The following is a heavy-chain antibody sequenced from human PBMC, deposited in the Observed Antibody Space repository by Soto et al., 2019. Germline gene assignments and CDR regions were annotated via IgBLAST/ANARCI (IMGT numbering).Heavy chain of an antibody. V-gene: IGHV1-2*04. Sequence: ASVKVSCKASGYTFTGYYMHWVRQAPGQGLEWMGWINPNSGGTNYAQKFQGWVTMTRDTSISTAYMELSRLRSDDTAVYYCARGYCSGGSCYLLAYWGQGTLVTVSS. CDR1: GYTFTGYY. CDR3: ARGYCSGGSCYLLAY. D-gene: IGHD2-15*01. CDR2: INPNSGGT. J-gene: IGHJ4*02.